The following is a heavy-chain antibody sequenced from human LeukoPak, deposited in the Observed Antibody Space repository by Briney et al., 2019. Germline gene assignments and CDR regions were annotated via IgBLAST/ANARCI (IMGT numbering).Heavy chain of an antibody. D-gene: IGHD2-2*02. Sequence: GGSLRLSCAASGFTFSSYAMSWVRQAPGKGLEWVSAISGSGGSTYYADSVKGRFTISRGNSKNTLYLQMNSLRAEDTAVYYCAKRVPAAIQPYYFDYWGQGTLVTVSS. CDR3: AKRVPAAIQPYYFDY. CDR1: GFTFSSYA. CDR2: ISGSGGST. J-gene: IGHJ4*02. V-gene: IGHV3-23*01.